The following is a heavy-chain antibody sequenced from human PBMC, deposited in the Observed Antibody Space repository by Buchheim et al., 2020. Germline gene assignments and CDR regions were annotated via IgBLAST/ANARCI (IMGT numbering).Heavy chain of an antibody. V-gene: IGHV3-30*04. CDR3: ARGVGATHYFDY. CDR1: GFTFSSYA. Sequence: QVQLVESGGGVVQPGRSLRLSCAASGFTFSSYAMHWVRQAPGKGLEWVAVISYDGSNKYYADSVKGRFTISRDNSKTTLYLQMNSLRAEDTAVYYCARGVGATHYFDYWGQGTL. D-gene: IGHD1-26*01. CDR2: ISYDGSNK. J-gene: IGHJ4*02.